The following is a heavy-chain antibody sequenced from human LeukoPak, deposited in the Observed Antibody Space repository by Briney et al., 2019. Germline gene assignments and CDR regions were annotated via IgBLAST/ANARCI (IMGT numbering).Heavy chain of an antibody. CDR3: ARDTTVDYYDSSGNDAFDI. V-gene: IGHV3-74*01. CDR2: INSDGSST. Sequence: GGSLRLSCAASGFTFSSYWMHWVRQAPGKGLVWVSRINSDGSSTSYADSVKGRFTISRDNAKNTLYLQMNSLRAEDTAVYYCARDTTVDYYDSSGNDAFDIWGQGTMVTVSS. CDR1: GFTFSSYW. D-gene: IGHD3-22*01. J-gene: IGHJ3*02.